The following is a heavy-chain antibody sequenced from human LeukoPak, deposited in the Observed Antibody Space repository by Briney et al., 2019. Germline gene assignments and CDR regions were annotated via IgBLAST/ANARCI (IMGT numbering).Heavy chain of an antibody. CDR2: IRYDGSNK. J-gene: IGHJ5*02. CDR1: GFTFSSYG. V-gene: IGHV3-30*02. Sequence: QSGGSLRLSCAASGFTFSSYGMHWVRQAPGKGLEWVAFIRYDGSNKYYADSVKGRFTISRDNSKDTLYLQMNSLRAEDTAVYYCARGGIGRSSYNWFDPWGQGTLVTVSS. D-gene: IGHD6-6*01. CDR3: ARGGIGRSSYNWFDP.